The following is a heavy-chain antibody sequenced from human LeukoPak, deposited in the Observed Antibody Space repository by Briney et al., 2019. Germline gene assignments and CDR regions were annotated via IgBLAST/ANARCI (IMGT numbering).Heavy chain of an antibody. V-gene: IGHV4-59*01. Sequence: SETLSLTCTVSGGSIISYYWSWIRQGPGKGREWIGYISYTGSTNYDPTFKSRATISVDTSKNPFSLRLSSVTAADTAVYYCARHRGGDYAAFDIWGQGTMVTVSS. CDR1: GGSIISYY. D-gene: IGHD3-16*01. CDR2: ISYTGST. J-gene: IGHJ3*02. CDR3: ARHRGGDYAAFDI.